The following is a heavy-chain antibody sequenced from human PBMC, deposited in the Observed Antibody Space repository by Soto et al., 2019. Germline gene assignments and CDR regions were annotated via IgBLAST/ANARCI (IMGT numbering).Heavy chain of an antibody. CDR1: GFTFSSYA. CDR2: ISGSGGST. J-gene: IGHJ5*02. Sequence: PGGSLSLSCGASGFTFSSYAMSWVRQAPGKGLEWVSAISGSGGSTYYADSVKGRFTISRDNSRNTLYLQMNSLRAEDTAVYYCAREDSVDTAMAYNWFDPWGQGTLVTVSS. D-gene: IGHD5-18*01. CDR3: AREDSVDTAMAYNWFDP. V-gene: IGHV3-23*01.